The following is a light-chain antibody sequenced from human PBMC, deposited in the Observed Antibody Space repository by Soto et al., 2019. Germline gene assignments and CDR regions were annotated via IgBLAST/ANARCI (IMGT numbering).Light chain of an antibody. CDR2: KVS. J-gene: IGKJ1*01. CDR3: LQCTHWSWT. CDR1: QSLLYRDGNTY. V-gene: IGKV2-30*01. Sequence: DVVMTQSPLSLPVTLGQPASISCRSSQSLLYRDGNTYLNWFQQRPGQSPRRLIYKVSNRDSGVPNRFSGSGSATDFTLQISWVEADDAGVYYCLQCTHWSWTFGQGTKLEIK.